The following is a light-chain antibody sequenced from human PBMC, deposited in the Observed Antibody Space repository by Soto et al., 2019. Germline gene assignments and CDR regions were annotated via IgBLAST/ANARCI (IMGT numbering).Light chain of an antibody. J-gene: IGKJ1*01. CDR2: DAS. V-gene: IGKV3-20*01. CDR3: QQYDSSPKT. Sequence: EIVMTQSPGTLSLSPGERATLSCRASQSFNSIYLAWYQQKPGQSPRLLVYDASTRATAIPARFSGSGSGTDFTLTISRLEPEDFAVYYCQQYDSSPKTFGQGTKVDI. CDR1: QSFNSIY.